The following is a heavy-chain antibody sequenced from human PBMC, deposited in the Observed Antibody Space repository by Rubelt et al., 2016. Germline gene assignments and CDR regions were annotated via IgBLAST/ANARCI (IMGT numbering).Heavy chain of an antibody. CDR2: ISGSGGST. CDR1: GFTFSSYA. J-gene: IGHJ3*02. Sequence: EVQLLESGGGLVQPGGSLRLSCAASGFTFSSYAMSWVRQAPGKGLEWVSAISGSGGSTYYADSVKGRFTISRDNSKNTVDLQMHSLRVEDTAVYYCARDRVTMEYGFDIWGQGTMVTVSS. D-gene: IGHD3-10*01. CDR3: ARDRVTMEYGFDI. V-gene: IGHV3-23*01.